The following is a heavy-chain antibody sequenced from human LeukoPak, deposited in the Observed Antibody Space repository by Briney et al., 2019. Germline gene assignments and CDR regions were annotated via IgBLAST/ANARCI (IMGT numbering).Heavy chain of an antibody. V-gene: IGHV1-2*02. Sequence: ASVKVSCKASGYTFTDYYMHWVRQAPGQGPEWMGWINPKSGGTNYAQKSQGRATMTRDTSINTAYMELSRLSSDDTAVYYCARDLSYYGSGSYYFDYWGQGTLVIVSS. J-gene: IGHJ4*02. D-gene: IGHD3-10*01. CDR1: GYTFTDYY. CDR3: ARDLSYYGSGSYYFDY. CDR2: INPKSGGT.